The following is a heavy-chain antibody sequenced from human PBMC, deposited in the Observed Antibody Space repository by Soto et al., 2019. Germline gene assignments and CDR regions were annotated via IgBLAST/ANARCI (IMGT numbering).Heavy chain of an antibody. J-gene: IGHJ4*02. CDR3: ARGEGYCSGGSCPNQYRALDY. Sequence: PSETLSLTCTVSGGSISTGGYYWSCIRQHPGKGLEWIGYIYYSGSTYYNPSLKSRVTISVDTSKNQFSLKLSSVTAADTAVYYCARGEGYCSGGSCPNQYRALDYWGQGTLVTVSS. CDR2: IYYSGST. CDR1: GGSISTGGYY. D-gene: IGHD2-15*01. V-gene: IGHV4-31*03.